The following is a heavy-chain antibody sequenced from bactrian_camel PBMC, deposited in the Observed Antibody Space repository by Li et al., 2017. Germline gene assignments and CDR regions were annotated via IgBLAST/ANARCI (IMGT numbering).Heavy chain of an antibody. Sequence: QLVESGGGSVQAGGSLRLSCAASAASGDTYSNYYIGWFRRPAGKALEGVATIDSDGKPTYVTVMSGRFSISKDNAKSTLYLHIVSLKTEGTAMYYCAKEASSDFNLKLWNGFNSGNRGQGTQVTVS. D-gene: IGHD3*01. V-gene: IGHV3S13*01. CDR3: AKEASSDFNLKLWNGFNSGN. CDR2: IDSDGKP. J-gene: IGHJ4*01. CDR1: AASGDTYSNYY.